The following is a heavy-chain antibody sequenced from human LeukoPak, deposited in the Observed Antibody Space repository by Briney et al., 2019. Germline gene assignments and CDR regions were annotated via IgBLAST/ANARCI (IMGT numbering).Heavy chain of an antibody. CDR1: GGSFSGYY. D-gene: IGHD4-17*01. J-gene: IGHJ2*01. CDR2: INHSGST. V-gene: IGHV4-34*01. Sequence: SETLSLTCAVYGGSFSGYYWSWIRQPPGKGLEWIGEINHSGSTNYNPSLKSRVTISVDTSKNQFSLKLSSVTAADTAVYYCARPDYGGNTGLYFDLWGRGTLVTVSS. CDR3: ARPDYGGNTGLYFDL.